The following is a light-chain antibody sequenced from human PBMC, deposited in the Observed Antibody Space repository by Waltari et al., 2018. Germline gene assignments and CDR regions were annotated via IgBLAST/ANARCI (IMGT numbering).Light chain of an antibody. Sequence: DIQMTQSRSSLSASVGDRVTITCRASQSISSYLNWYHQKPGKAPKLLIYAASSLQSGVPSRLSGSGSGTDFTLTISSLQPEDFATYYCQQSYSTPPYTFGQGTKLEIK. CDR3: QQSYSTPPYT. V-gene: IGKV1-39*01. J-gene: IGKJ2*01. CDR1: QSISSY. CDR2: AAS.